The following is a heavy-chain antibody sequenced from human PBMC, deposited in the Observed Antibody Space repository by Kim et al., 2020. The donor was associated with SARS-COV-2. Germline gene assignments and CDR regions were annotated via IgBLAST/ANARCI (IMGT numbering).Heavy chain of an antibody. CDR2: IDGSDGTT. CDR3: RKGGLGGRWGH. CDR1: GFTFTGYA. Sequence: GGSLRLSCTTSGFTFTGYAMSWVRLAPGKGLEWVSSIDGSDGTTYYVDSVKGRFTIARDNSKNTLYLQMSNLRADDTAVYYCRKGGLGGRWGHWGQGTLV. D-gene: IGHD1-26*01. J-gene: IGHJ4*02. V-gene: IGHV3-23*01.